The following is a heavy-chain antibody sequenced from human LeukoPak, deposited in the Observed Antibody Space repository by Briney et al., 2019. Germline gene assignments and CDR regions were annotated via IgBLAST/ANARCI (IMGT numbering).Heavy chain of an antibody. CDR1: GFTFSSYA. D-gene: IGHD6-19*01. CDR2: ISDSGGST. CDR3: AKETHASGIAVAGSMGYFDY. V-gene: IGHV3-23*01. Sequence: GGSLRLSCAASGFTFSSYAMSWVRQAPGKGLEWVSAISDSGGSTYYTDSVKGRFTISRDNSKNTLYLQMNSLRAEDTAVYYCAKETHASGIAVAGSMGYFDYWGQGTLVTVSS. J-gene: IGHJ4*02.